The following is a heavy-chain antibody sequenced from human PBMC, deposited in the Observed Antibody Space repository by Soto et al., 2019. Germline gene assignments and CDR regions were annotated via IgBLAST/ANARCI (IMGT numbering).Heavy chain of an antibody. CDR3: ARYGSTTSFDY. D-gene: IGHD3-10*01. CDR1: GVTLTSNY. Sequence: EVQLVETGGGLIQPGGSLRLSCAVSGVTLTSNYMSWVRQAPGKGLEWVSIIYSGGSTNYADSVKGRFTISRDISKNTVYLQMGTLRAEDTAIYYCARYGSTTSFDYWGQGTLVTVSS. V-gene: IGHV3-53*02. CDR2: IYSGGST. J-gene: IGHJ4*02.